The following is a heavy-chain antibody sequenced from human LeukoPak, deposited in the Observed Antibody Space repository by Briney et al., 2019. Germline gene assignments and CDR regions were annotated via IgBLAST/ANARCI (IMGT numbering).Heavy chain of an antibody. V-gene: IGHV4-59*01. Sequence: SETLSLTCTVSGGSISSYYWSWIRQPPGKGLEWIGYIYYSGSTNYNPSLKSRVTISVDTSKNQFSLKLSSVTAADTAVYYCARGLQLEYWGQGTLVTVSS. J-gene: IGHJ4*02. CDR3: ARGLQLEY. CDR1: GGSISSYY. CDR2: IYYSGST.